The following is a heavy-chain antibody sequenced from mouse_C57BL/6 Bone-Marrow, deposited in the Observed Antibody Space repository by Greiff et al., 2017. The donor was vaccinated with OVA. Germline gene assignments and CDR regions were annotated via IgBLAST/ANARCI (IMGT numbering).Heavy chain of an antibody. D-gene: IGHD1-1*02. CDR3: ARGSYVGY. J-gene: IGHJ2*01. CDR1: GYAFSSSW. CDR2: IYPGDGDT. Sequence: VKVVESGPELVKPGASVKISCKASGYAFSSSWMNWVKQRPGKGLEWIGRIYPGDGDTNYNGKFKGKATLTADKSSSTAYMQLSSLTSEDSAVYFCARGSYVGYWGQGTTLTVSS. V-gene: IGHV1-82*01.